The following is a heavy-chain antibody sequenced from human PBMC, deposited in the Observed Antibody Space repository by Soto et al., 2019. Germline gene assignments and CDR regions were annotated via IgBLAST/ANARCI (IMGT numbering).Heavy chain of an antibody. CDR1: GYSFTSNW. D-gene: IGHD3-3*01. CDR2: IDPSDSYT. V-gene: IGHV5-10-1*01. J-gene: IGHJ6*02. Sequence: GESLKISCNGSGYSFTSNWISWVRQMPGKGLEWMGRIDPSDSYTNYSPSFQGHVTISADKSISTAYLQWSSLKASDTAMYYCASRQYYDSPDVWGQGTTVTVSS. CDR3: ASRQYYDSPDV.